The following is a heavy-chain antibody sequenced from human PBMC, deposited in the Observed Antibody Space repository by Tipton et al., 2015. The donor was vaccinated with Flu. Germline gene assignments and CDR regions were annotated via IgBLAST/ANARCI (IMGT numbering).Heavy chain of an antibody. CDR3: ARTAKIWLAVAGIQVWFDP. J-gene: IGHJ5*02. D-gene: IGHD6-19*01. CDR2: ISPYNGKI. CDR1: GYTFSSYG. V-gene: IGHV1-18*01. Sequence: QSGAEVKKAGASVKVSCKASGYTFSSYGISWVRQAPGQGLEWMGWISPYNGKIKYAKKFQGRVTMTTDTSTSTAYMELRSLRSDDTAVHYCARTAKIWLAVAGIQVWFDPWGQGTLVTVSS.